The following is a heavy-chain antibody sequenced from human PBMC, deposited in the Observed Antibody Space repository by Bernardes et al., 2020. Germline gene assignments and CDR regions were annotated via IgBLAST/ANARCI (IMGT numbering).Heavy chain of an antibody. CDR3: ARVGIAAFDY. D-gene: IGHD6-6*01. CDR1: GFTVRSNY. J-gene: IGHJ4*02. Sequence: GGSLRVSCAASGFTVRSNYMSWVRKGPGKGLEWVEVIYSGGSTYYADSVKGRFTISRDNSKNTLYLQMNSLRAEDTAVYYCARVGIAAFDYWGQGTLVTVSS. CDR2: IYSGGST. V-gene: IGHV3-53*01.